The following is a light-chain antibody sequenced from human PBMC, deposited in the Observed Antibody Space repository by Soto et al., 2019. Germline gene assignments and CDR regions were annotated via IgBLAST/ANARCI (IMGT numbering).Light chain of an antibody. CDR3: SSYAGSNNLV. CDR1: SSDVGGYNY. CDR2: DVS. J-gene: IGLJ3*02. Sequence: QSALTQPPSASGSPGQSVTISFPGTSSDVGGYNYVSWYQQHPGKAPKLMIYDVSKRPSGVPDRFSGSKSGNTASLTVSGLQAEDEADYYCSSYAGSNNLVFGGGTKLTVL. V-gene: IGLV2-8*01.